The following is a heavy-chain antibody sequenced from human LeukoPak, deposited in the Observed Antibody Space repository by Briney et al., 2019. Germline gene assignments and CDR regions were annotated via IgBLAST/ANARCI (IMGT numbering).Heavy chain of an antibody. D-gene: IGHD6-13*01. CDR3: ARERYSSSWSPSSFDY. Sequence: ASVKVSCKASGYTFTGYYMHWVRQAPRQGLEWMGWINPNSGGTNYAQKFQGRVTMTRDTSIGTAYMELSRLRSDDTAVYYCARERYSSSWSPSSFDYWGQGTLVTVSS. J-gene: IGHJ4*02. CDR1: GYTFTGYY. V-gene: IGHV1-2*02. CDR2: INPNSGGT.